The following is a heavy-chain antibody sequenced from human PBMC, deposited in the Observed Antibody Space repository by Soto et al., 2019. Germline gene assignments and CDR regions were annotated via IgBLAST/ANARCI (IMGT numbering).Heavy chain of an antibody. J-gene: IGHJ4*02. CDR3: ERGGHVVVVPAALDY. Sequence: QVQLTQSGAEVKKPGASVKVSCKASGDTFTDYYIHWVRQAPGQGLEWMGTVNPSGGHTTYAQHFLGRVTMTRSTSTSTLYMGLTSLTSDDTAIYYCERGGHVVVVPAALDYWGQGTLVTVSS. CDR2: VNPSGGHT. CDR1: GDTFTDYY. V-gene: IGHV1-46*01. D-gene: IGHD2-21*02.